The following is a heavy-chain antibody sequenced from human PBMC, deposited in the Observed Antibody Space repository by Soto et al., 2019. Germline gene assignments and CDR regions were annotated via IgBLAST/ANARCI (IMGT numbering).Heavy chain of an antibody. J-gene: IGHJ6*02. Sequence: PGGSLRLSCAASGFTFSSYARHWVRQAPGKGLEWVAVISYDGSNKYYADSVKGRFTISRDDSKNTLYLQMNSLRAEDTAVYYCARVASDTAMVGYYGMDVWGQGTTVTVSS. D-gene: IGHD5-18*01. V-gene: IGHV3-30-3*01. CDR2: ISYDGSNK. CDR3: ARVASDTAMVGYYGMDV. CDR1: GFTFSSYA.